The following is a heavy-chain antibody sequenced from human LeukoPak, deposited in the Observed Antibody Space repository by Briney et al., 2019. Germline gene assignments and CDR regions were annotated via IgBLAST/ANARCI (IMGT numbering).Heavy chain of an antibody. J-gene: IGHJ4*02. D-gene: IGHD3-9*01. Sequence: SETLSLTCTVSGGSISSYYWSWIRQPPGKGLEWIGSIYHSGSTYYNPSLKSRVTISVDTFKIQFSLKLSSVTAADTAVYYCAGEYYDILTAYYNGRYFDYWGQGTLVTVSS. CDR2: IYHSGST. V-gene: IGHV4-59*04. CDR3: AGEYYDILTAYYNGRYFDY. CDR1: GGSISSYY.